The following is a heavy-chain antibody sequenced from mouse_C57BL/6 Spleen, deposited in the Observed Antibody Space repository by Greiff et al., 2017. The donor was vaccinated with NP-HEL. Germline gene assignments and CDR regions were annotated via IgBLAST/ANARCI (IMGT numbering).Heavy chain of an antibody. D-gene: IGHD2-4*01. J-gene: IGHJ3*01. CDR3: ARVWDYAPFAY. CDR2: ISYDGSN. V-gene: IGHV3-6*01. Sequence: DVKLQESGPGLVKPSQSLSLTCSVTGYSITSGYYWNWIRQFPGNKLEWMGYISYDGSNNYNPSLKNRISITRDTSKNQFFLKLNSVTTEDTATYDCARVWDYAPFAYWGQGTLVTVSA. CDR1: GYSITSGYY.